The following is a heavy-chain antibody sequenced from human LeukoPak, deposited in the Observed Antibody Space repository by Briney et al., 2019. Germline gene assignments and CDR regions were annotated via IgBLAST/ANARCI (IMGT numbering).Heavy chain of an antibody. Sequence: SETLSLTCTVSGYSISSGYYWGCIRQPPGKGLEWIGEIHHSGSTNYNPSLKSRVTMSVDTSKNQFSLKLNSVTAADTAVYYCAATSGNYKIDPWGQGTLVTVSS. J-gene: IGHJ5*02. CDR1: GYSISSGYY. CDR2: IHHSGST. D-gene: IGHD1-26*01. V-gene: IGHV4-38-2*02. CDR3: AATSGNYKIDP.